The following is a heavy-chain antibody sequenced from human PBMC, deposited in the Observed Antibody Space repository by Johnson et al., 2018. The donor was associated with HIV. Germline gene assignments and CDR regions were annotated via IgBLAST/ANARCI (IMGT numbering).Heavy chain of an antibody. Sequence: VQLVESGGGLVQPGRSLRLSCAASGFTFSSYAMHWVRQVPGKGPVWVSRINSDGRSSAYADSVKGRFTISRDNSKNTLYLQMNSLRAKETAVYYCAKDCSIFGVGWGSDAFDIWGQGTMVTVSS. D-gene: IGHD3-3*01. CDR2: INSDGRSS. V-gene: IGHV3-74*01. CDR1: GFTFSSYA. J-gene: IGHJ3*02. CDR3: AKDCSIFGVGWGSDAFDI.